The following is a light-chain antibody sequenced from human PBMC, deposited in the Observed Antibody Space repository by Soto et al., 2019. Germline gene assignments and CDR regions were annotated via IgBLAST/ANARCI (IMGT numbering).Light chain of an antibody. CDR2: RNN. Sequence: QSVLTQPPSLSATPGQRVNISCSGSFSNIGDNAVNWYQQLPGAAPKLLIYRNNQRPSGVPDRFFGSKSGTSASLAISGLRSEDEADYYCAAWDDSLSGFYVFGTGTKLTVL. J-gene: IGLJ1*01. CDR1: FSNIGDNA. CDR3: AAWDDSLSGFYV. V-gene: IGLV1-47*01.